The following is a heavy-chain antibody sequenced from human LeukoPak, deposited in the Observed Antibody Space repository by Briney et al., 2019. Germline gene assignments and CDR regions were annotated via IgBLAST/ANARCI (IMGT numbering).Heavy chain of an antibody. CDR1: GFTFSSYW. V-gene: IGHV3-7*01. CDR3: ARDQQLAFFDY. D-gene: IGHD6-13*01. Sequence: GGSLRLSCAASGFTFSSYWVSWVRQAPGKGLEWVANIKQDGSEKYYVDSVKGRFTISRDNTKNSLYLQMNSLRAEDTAVYYCARDQQLAFFDYWGQGTLVTVSS. J-gene: IGHJ4*02. CDR2: IKQDGSEK.